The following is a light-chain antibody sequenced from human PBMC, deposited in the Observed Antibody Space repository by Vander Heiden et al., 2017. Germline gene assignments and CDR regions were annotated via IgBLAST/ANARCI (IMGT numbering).Light chain of an antibody. CDR1: QSISTY. Sequence: VMTQSPATLSVSPGERATLSCRASQSISTYLAWYQQKPGQAPRLLIHGASNRATGIPTRFSGSGSGTEFTLTSSSLQSGDFAVYYCQQYYYGLTFGGGTKVEIK. J-gene: IGKJ4*01. CDR3: QQYYYGLT. CDR2: GAS. V-gene: IGKV3-15*01.